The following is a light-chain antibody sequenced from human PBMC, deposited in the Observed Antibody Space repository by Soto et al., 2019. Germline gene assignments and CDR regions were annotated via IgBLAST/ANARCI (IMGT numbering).Light chain of an antibody. J-gene: IGLJ2*01. V-gene: IGLV2-14*01. CDR3: SSYTSSTTLGV. CDR1: SSDVGGYNS. CDR2: EVS. Sequence: QSALTQPASVSGSPGQSITISCTGTSSDVGGYNSVSWYQQHPGKAPKLMIYEVSNRPSGVSNRFSGSKSGNTASLTISGLQAEDEGDYYCSSYTSSTTLGVFGGGTKVTVL.